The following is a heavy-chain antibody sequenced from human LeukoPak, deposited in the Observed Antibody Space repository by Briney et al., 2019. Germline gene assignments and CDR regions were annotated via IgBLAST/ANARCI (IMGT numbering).Heavy chain of an antibody. CDR3: ATLYDILTGLDY. Sequence: ASVKVSCKVSGYTLTELSMHWARQAPGKGLEWMGGFDPEDGETIYAQKFQGRVTMTEDTSTDTAYMELSSLRSEDTAVYYCATLYDILTGLDYWGQGTLVTVSS. CDR1: GYTLTELS. J-gene: IGHJ4*02. D-gene: IGHD3-9*01. V-gene: IGHV1-24*01. CDR2: FDPEDGET.